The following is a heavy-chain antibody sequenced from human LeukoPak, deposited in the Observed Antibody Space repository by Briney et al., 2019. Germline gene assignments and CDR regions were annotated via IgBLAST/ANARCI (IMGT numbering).Heavy chain of an antibody. CDR3: ARGNTATYYDTLTGYYGHPRKWWFDP. D-gene: IGHD3-9*01. CDR1: GGSISSSSYY. Sequence: SETLSLTCTVSGGSISSSSYYWGWIRQPPGKGLEWIGSIYYSGSTYYNPSLKSRVTISVDTSKNQFSLKLSSVTAADTAVYYCARGNTATYYDTLTGYYGHPRKWWFDPWGQGTLVTVSS. V-gene: IGHV4-39*07. J-gene: IGHJ5*02. CDR2: IYYSGST.